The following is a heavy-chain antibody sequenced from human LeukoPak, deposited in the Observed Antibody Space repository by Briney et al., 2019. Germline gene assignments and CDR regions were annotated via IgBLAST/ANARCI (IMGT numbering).Heavy chain of an antibody. V-gene: IGHV1-46*01. Sequence: ASVKVSXKASGYTFTSYYMHWVRQAPGQGLEWMGIINPSGGSTSYAQKFQGRVTMTRDTSTSTVYMELSSLRSEDTAVYYCARDVNSSGWSGWFDPWGQGTLVTVSS. J-gene: IGHJ5*02. CDR1: GYTFTSYY. D-gene: IGHD6-19*01. CDR2: INPSGGST. CDR3: ARDVNSSGWSGWFDP.